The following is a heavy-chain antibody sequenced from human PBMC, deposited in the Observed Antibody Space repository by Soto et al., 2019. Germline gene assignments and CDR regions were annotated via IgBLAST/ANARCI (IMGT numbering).Heavy chain of an antibody. CDR1: EGTFNSYA. CDR3: ASGASRWCPYVFDS. Sequence: QAQMVQSGAEVRKPGSSVKLSCKASEGTFNSYAIAWVRQPPGQGLEWMGGIIPYYNTLNYAQKFQDRVTTTAADSTKTGYMEPGSLRSDDTAVYFCASGASRWCPYVFDSWAQGTVVTVSS. J-gene: IGHJ4*02. CDR2: IIPYYNTL. V-gene: IGHV1-69*01. D-gene: IGHD6-13*01.